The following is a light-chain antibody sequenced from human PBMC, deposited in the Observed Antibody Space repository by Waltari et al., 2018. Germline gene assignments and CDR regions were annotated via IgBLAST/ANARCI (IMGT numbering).Light chain of an antibody. V-gene: IGLV2-23*02. CDR1: STNIGNSNL. Sequence: QSALTQPASVSGSPGPSIPISCTGTSTNIGNSNLVSCYQQHPGKAPKLIIYEVNKWPSGISSRFSGSKSGNTASLTISGLQAEDEADYYCCSYAGDGIVMFGGGTKL. CDR3: CSYAGDGIVM. CDR2: EVN. J-gene: IGLJ3*02.